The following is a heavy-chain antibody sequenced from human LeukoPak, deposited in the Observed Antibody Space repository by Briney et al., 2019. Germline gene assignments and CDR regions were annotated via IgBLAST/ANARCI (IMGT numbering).Heavy chain of an antibody. CDR2: IKQEGSEK. Sequence: GGSLRLSCAASELTFSTYWMSWVRQAPGKGLESVANIKQEGSEKYYVDSVRGRFTISRDNAKKSLYLQMNSLRAEDPAVYYCARDGVYSTSSADLWGQGTLVTVSS. D-gene: IGHD6-6*01. CDR3: ARDGVYSTSSADL. CDR1: ELTFSTYW. V-gene: IGHV3-7*01. J-gene: IGHJ5*02.